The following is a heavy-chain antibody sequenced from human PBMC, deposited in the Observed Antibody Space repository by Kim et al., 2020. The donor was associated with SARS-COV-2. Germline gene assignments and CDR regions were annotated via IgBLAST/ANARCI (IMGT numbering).Heavy chain of an antibody. V-gene: IGHV3-64D*06. J-gene: IGHJ3*02. D-gene: IGHD6-13*01. Sequence: YYADSVKGRFTISRDNSKNTLYLQMSSLRAEDTAVYYCVKDPSSSHAFDIWGQGTMVTVSS. CDR3: VKDPSSSHAFDI.